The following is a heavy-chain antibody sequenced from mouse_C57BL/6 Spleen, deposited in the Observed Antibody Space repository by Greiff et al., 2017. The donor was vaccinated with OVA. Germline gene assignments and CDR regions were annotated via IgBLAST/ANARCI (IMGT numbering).Heavy chain of an antibody. CDR3: ARYYYGSSPWYFDV. V-gene: IGHV1-64*01. D-gene: IGHD1-1*01. CDR2: IHPNSGST. Sequence: VQLQQPGAELVKPGASVKLSCKASGYTFTSYWMHWVKQRPGQGLEWIGMIHPNSGSTNYNEKFKSKATLTVDKSSSTAYMQLSSLTSEDSAVYYCARYYYGSSPWYFDVWGTGTTVTVSS. CDR1: GYTFTSYW. J-gene: IGHJ1*03.